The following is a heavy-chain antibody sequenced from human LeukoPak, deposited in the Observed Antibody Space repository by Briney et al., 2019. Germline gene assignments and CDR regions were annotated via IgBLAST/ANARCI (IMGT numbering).Heavy chain of an antibody. CDR3: AKEDDISGPYYFDY. CDR1: GFTFSNYA. V-gene: IGHV3-23*01. D-gene: IGHD6-19*01. Sequence: DPGGSLRLSCAASGFTFSNYAMSWVRQAPGKGLEWVSGISGSGSSTYYADSVKGRFTISRDNSKNTLYLQMNSLGAEDTAVFYCAKEDDISGPYYFDYWGQGTLVTVSS. CDR2: ISGSGSST. J-gene: IGHJ4*02.